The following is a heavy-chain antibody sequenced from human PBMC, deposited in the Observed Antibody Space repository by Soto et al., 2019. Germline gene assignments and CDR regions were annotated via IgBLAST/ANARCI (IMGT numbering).Heavy chain of an antibody. CDR2: IYYSGST. CDR3: ARQGYYDILTGYPFDY. Sequence: PSETLSLTCTVSGGSISSYYWSWIRQPPGKGLEWIGYIYYSGSTNYNPSLKSRVTISVDTSKNQFSLKLSSVTAADTAVYYCARQGYYDILTGYPFDYWGQGTLVTVSS. D-gene: IGHD3-9*01. V-gene: IGHV4-59*08. J-gene: IGHJ4*02. CDR1: GGSISSYY.